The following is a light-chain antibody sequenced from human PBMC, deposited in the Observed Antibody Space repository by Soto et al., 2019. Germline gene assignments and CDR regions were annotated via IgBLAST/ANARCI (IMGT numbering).Light chain of an antibody. J-gene: IGLJ1*01. CDR1: SSDVGGYRY. V-gene: IGLV2-14*01. Sequence: QSALTQPASVSGSPGQSITISCTGTSSDVGGYRYVSWFQHHPGKAPKLIIYEVSNRPSGISDRFSGSKSGNTASLTISGLQDEDEADYYCNSYTSTTPYVFGTGTKLTVL. CDR3: NSYTSTTPYV. CDR2: EVS.